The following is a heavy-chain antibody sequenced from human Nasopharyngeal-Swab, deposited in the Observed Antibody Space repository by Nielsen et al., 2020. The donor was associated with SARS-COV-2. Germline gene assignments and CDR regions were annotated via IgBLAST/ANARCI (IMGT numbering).Heavy chain of an antibody. J-gene: IGHJ6*03. CDR3: ARGLIVATIFHYYYYMDV. Sequence: WVRQAPGQGLEWMGWISPYNGNTKYAQKFQGRVTMTTDTSTSTAYMELSSLRSEDTAVYYCARGLIVATIFHYYYYMDVWGKGTTVTVSS. D-gene: IGHD5-12*01. CDR2: ISPYNGNT. V-gene: IGHV1-18*01.